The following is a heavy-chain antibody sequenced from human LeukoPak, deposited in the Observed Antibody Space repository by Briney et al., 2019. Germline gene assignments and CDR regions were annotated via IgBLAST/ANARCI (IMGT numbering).Heavy chain of an antibody. D-gene: IGHD2-21*02. J-gene: IGHJ5*02. V-gene: IGHV3-23*01. CDR1: GFIFSNYA. CDR2: ISGNGGST. CDR3: AKDRSYCGGDCYNPWFDP. Sequence: QSGGSLRLSCVASGFIFSNYAMSWVRQAPGKGLEWVSGISGNGGSTSYADSVKGRFTISRDNSKNTLYVQMNSLRAGDTAVYYCAKDRSYCGGDCYNPWFDPWGQGTLVTVSS.